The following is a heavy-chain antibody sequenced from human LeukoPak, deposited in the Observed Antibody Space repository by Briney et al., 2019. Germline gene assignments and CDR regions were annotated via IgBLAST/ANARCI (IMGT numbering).Heavy chain of an antibody. J-gene: IGHJ1*01. Sequence: SETLSLTCTVSGGSISSYYWSWIRQPPGKGLEWIGYIYYTGSTNYNPSLKSRVTISVDTSKNQFSLRLSSVTAADTAVYYCARDPSGEQWLVRGYFQHWGQGTLVTVSS. D-gene: IGHD6-19*01. CDR2: IYYTGST. CDR1: GGSISSYY. CDR3: ARDPSGEQWLVRGYFQH. V-gene: IGHV4-59*12.